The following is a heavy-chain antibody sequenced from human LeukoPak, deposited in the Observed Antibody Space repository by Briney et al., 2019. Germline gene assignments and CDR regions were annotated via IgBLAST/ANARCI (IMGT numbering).Heavy chain of an antibody. CDR1: GFTFSSYS. CDR2: ITGSSRYI. V-gene: IGHV3-21*01. CDR3: AREYDFWSGYYGY. D-gene: IGHD3-3*01. J-gene: IGHJ4*02. Sequence: GGSLRFSCAASGFTFSSYSMNWVRQAPGKGLEWVSSITGSSRYIYYADSVKGRFTISRDNAKNSLFLQMNSLRAEDTAVYYCAREYDFWSGYYGYWGQGTLVTVSS.